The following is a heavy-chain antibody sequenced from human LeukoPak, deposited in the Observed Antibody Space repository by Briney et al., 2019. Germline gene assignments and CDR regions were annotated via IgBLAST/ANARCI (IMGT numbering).Heavy chain of an antibody. Sequence: SQTLSLTCTVSGDSISSGGYYWSWIRQHPGKGLEWIGYISYSGNTYYNPSLKSRAAISADTPKNQFSLKLSSTTAADTAVYYCARAPVATPSEFDYWGQEPWSPSPQ. J-gene: IGHJ4*01. CDR2: ISYSGNT. V-gene: IGHV4-31*03. CDR3: ARAPVATPSEFDY. CDR1: GDSISSGGYY. D-gene: IGHD5-12*01.